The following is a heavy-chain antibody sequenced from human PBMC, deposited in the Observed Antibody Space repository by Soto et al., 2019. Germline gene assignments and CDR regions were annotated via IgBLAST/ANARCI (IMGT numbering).Heavy chain of an antibody. CDR2: IYYSGST. Sequence: QVQLQESGPGLVKPSQTLSLTCTVSGGSISSGGYYWSWIRQHPGKGLEWIGYIYYSGSTYYNPSLKSRVTISVDTSKNQFSLKLSSVTAADTAVYYCARAERSFVVVPASPTYYYYGMDVWGQGTTVTVSS. CDR3: ARAERSFVVVPASPTYYYYGMDV. CDR1: GGSISSGGYY. J-gene: IGHJ6*02. D-gene: IGHD2-2*01. V-gene: IGHV4-31*03.